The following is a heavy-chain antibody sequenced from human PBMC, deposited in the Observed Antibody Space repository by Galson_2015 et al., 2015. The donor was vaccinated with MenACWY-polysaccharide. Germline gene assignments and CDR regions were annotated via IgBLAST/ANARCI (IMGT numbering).Heavy chain of an antibody. CDR1: GDSITSGGYF. CDR2: ISYGGGT. Sequence: TLSLTCTVSGDSITSGGYFWSWIRQHPGKGLEWIASISYGGGTYYNPSLKSRVTISVDTPKNQFSLKLSSVTAADTAVYYCARGGRAVSNRNWFDPWGQGTLVTVSS. D-gene: IGHD3-16*01. J-gene: IGHJ5*02. V-gene: IGHV4-31*03. CDR3: ARGGRAVSNRNWFDP.